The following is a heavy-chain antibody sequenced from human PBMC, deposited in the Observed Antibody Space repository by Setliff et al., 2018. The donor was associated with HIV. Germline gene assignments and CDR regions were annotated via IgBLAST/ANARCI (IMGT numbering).Heavy chain of an antibody. CDR1: GYTFTSYY. D-gene: IGHD6-6*01. Sequence: ASVKVSCKASGYTFTSYYLHWVRQAPGQGLEWMGMINPSGGSASYAQKFKGRVTMVSDTSTSTVYMELRTLRSEDTAVYYCAREHGTSSLKDWGQGTLVTVSS. V-gene: IGHV1-46*01. J-gene: IGHJ4*02. CDR3: AREHGTSSLKD. CDR2: INPSGGSA.